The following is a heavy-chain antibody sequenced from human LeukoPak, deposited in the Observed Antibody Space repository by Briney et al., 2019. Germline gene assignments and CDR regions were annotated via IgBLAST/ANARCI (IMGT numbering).Heavy chain of an antibody. Sequence: ASVKVSCKASGYTFTGHYMHWVRQAPGQGLEWMGWINPNSGGTNYAQKFQGRVTMTRDTSISTAYMELSRLRSDDTAVYYCARDVVGDRSFDYWGQGTLVTVSS. CDR3: ARDVVGDRSFDY. CDR1: GYTFTGHY. D-gene: IGHD2-21*02. CDR2: INPNSGGT. V-gene: IGHV1-2*02. J-gene: IGHJ4*02.